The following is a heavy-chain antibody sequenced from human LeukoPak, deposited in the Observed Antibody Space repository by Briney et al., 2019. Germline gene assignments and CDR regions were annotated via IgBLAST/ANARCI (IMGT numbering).Heavy chain of an antibody. Sequence: GGSLRLSCAASGFIFSNYGMHWVRQAPGKGLEWVSALTGSGGSTYYADSVKGRFTISRDNSKKTLFLQMNSLRAEDTAVYYCAKDLAPAAYWGQGTLVTVSS. V-gene: IGHV3-23*01. CDR1: GFIFSNYG. J-gene: IGHJ4*02. D-gene: IGHD2-2*01. CDR3: AKDLAPAAY. CDR2: LTGSGGST.